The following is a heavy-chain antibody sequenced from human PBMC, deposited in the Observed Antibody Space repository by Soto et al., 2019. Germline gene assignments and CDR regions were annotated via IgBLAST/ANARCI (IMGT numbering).Heavy chain of an antibody. D-gene: IGHD6-6*01. CDR3: TKSSSWVGYYYYMDV. Sequence: PGGSLRLSCAASGFTFSGSAMHWVRQASGKGLEWVGRIRSKANSYATAYAASVKGRFTISRDDSKNTAYLQMNSLKTEDTAVYYCTKSSSWVGYYYYMDVWGKGTTVTVSS. J-gene: IGHJ6*03. CDR1: GFTFSGSA. V-gene: IGHV3-73*01. CDR2: IRSKANSYAT.